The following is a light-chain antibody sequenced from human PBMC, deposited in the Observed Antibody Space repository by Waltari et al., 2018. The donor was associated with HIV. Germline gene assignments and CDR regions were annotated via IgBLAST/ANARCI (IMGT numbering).Light chain of an antibody. J-gene: IGLJ2*01. Sequence: QSALTQPPSASGPRGQSLPISCTGTSSDVGSSNYVSWYQQYPGMAPKLIIYEVNKRPSGVPDRFSGSKSGNTASLTVSGLLAEDEADFYCSSYAGSAVVFGGGTKLTVL. CDR3: SSYAGSAVV. V-gene: IGLV2-8*01. CDR2: EVN. CDR1: SSDVGSSNY.